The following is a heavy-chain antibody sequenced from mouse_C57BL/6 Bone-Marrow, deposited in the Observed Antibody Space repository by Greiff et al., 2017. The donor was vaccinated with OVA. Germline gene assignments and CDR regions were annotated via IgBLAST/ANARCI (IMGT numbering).Heavy chain of an antibody. CDR3: ARDYYGSRTPFAY. CDR1: GFTFSSYA. D-gene: IGHD1-1*01. CDR2: ISDGGSYT. Sequence: EVHLVESGGGLVKPGGSLKLSCAASGFTFSSYAMSWVRQTPEKRLEWVATISDGGSYTYYPDNVKGRFTISRDNAKNNLYLQMSHLKSEDTAMYYCARDYYGSRTPFAYWGQGTLVTVSA. V-gene: IGHV5-4*01. J-gene: IGHJ3*01.